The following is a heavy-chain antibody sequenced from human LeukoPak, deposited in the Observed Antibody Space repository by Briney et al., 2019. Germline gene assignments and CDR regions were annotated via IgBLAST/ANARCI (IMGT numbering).Heavy chain of an antibody. V-gene: IGHV3-21*01. J-gene: IGHJ3*02. CDR3: AGDVGYGYVSNAFDI. CDR2: ISSSSSYI. D-gene: IGHD5-18*01. CDR1: GFTFSSYS. Sequence: GGSLRLSCAASGFTFSSYSMNWGRQAPGKGLEWVSSISSSSSYIYYADSVKGRFTISRENAKNSLYLQMNSLRAEDTAVYYCAGDVGYGYVSNAFDIWGQGTMVTVSS.